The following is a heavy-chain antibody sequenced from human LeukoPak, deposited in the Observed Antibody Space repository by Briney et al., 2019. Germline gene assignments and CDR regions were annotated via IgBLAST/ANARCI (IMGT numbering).Heavy chain of an antibody. J-gene: IGHJ6*03. V-gene: IGHV4-34*01. CDR2: INHSGST. Sequence: SETLSLTCAVYGGSFSGYYWSWIRQPPGKGLEWIGEINHSGSTNYNPSLKSRVTISVDTSKDQFSLKLSSVTAADTAVYYCAREAKSMVRGVIWSRSYYYYYMDVWGKGTTVTFSS. CDR1: GGSFSGYY. CDR3: AREAKSMVRGVIWSRSYYYYYMDV. D-gene: IGHD3-10*01.